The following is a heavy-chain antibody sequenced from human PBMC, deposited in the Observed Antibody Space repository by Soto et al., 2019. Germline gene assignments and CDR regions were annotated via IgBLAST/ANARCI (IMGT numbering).Heavy chain of an antibody. V-gene: IGHV4-39*01. J-gene: IGHJ4*02. D-gene: IGHD6-6*01. CDR3: ARSSIEPRVFMHPFDS. CDR2: IYYDGNT. Sequence: QLQLQESGPGLVKPSETLSLTCTVSGDSITSSSHYWGWIRQPPGKGLECIANIYYDGNTYYNPSLKSRVSISLDTSKKQFSLRLNSVTAADTAVYYCARSSIEPRVFMHPFDSWGQGTLVTVSS. CDR1: GDSITSSSHY.